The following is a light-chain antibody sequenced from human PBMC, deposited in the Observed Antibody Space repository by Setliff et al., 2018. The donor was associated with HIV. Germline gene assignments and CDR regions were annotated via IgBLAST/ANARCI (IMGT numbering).Light chain of an antibody. CDR1: ASDVGAYNF. J-gene: IGLJ1*01. V-gene: IGLV2-11*01. CDR3: CSYAGADTYI. CDR2: DVS. Sequence: SVLTQPRSVSGSPGQSVTFSCTGSASDVGAYNFVSWYQQHPGKAPKLIIYDVSKRPSGVPDRFSGSKSGDTASLTISGLQSEDEADYYCCSYAGADTYIFGSGTKVTV.